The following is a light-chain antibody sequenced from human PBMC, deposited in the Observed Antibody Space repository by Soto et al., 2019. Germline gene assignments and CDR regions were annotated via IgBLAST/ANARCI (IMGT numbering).Light chain of an antibody. CDR3: AAWDDSLNGPV. J-gene: IGLJ3*02. Sequence: QSALTQPPSASGTPGQRVTISCSGSSSNIGSNTVNWYQQLPGTDPKLLIYSNNQRPSGVPDRFSGSKSGTSASLAISGLQSEDEADYYCAAWDDSLNGPVFGGGTKVTVL. CDR2: SNN. CDR1: SSNIGSNT. V-gene: IGLV1-44*01.